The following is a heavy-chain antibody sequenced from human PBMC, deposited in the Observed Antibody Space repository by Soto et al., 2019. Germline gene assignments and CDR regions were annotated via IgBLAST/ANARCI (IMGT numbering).Heavy chain of an antibody. J-gene: IGHJ3*02. CDR3: ARTYSGSYWGAFDI. V-gene: IGHV3-48*03. CDR2: ISSSGSTI. D-gene: IGHD1-26*01. Sequence: EVQLVGSGGGLVQPGGSLRLSCAASGFTFSSYEMNWVRQGPGKGLEWVSYISSSGSTIYYADSVKGRFTISRDNAKNSLYLQMNSLRAEDTAVYYCARTYSGSYWGAFDIWGQGTMVTVSS. CDR1: GFTFSSYE.